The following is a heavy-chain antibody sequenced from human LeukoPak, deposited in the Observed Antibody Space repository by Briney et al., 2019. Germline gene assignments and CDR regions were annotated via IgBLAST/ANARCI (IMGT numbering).Heavy chain of an antibody. V-gene: IGHV3-21*01. Sequence: GGSLRLSCAASGFTFSSYSMNWVRQAPGKGLEWVSSISSSGSYIFHADSVKGRFAISRDNAKNSLYLQMNSLRAEDTAVYYCAREGPINNGDLDYWGQGTLVTVSS. CDR1: GFTFSSYS. CDR2: ISSSGSYI. CDR3: AREGPINNGDLDY. D-gene: IGHD1/OR15-1a*01. J-gene: IGHJ4*02.